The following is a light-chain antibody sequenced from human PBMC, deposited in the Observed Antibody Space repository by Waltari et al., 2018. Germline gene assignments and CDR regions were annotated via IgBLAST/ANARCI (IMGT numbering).Light chain of an antibody. CDR1: TGPVTNDHF. CDR2: DGI. J-gene: IGLJ3*02. Sequence: QAVVTQEPSLPVSPGGTVTLTGGSSTGPVTNDHFPSWFQQKPGQAPRALIYDGINRQSWTPARFSASLVGGKAALTLSGAQPEDETVYYCLLSYAGARVFGGGTKLTVL. CDR3: LLSYAGARV. V-gene: IGLV7-46*01.